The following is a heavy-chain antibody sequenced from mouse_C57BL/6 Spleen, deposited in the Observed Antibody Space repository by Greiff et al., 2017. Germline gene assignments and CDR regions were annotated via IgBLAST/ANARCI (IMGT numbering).Heavy chain of an antibody. CDR3: ARSGTTMVTTT. D-gene: IGHD2-2*01. CDR2: IYPGSGNT. CDR1: GYTFTDYY. V-gene: IGHV1-76*01. Sequence: QVQLKQSGAELVRPGASVKLSCKASGYTFTDYYINWVKQRPGQGLEWIARIYPGSGNTYYNEKFKGKATLTAEKSSSTAYMQLSSLTSEDSAVYFCARSGTTMVTTTWGQGTTLTVSS. J-gene: IGHJ2*01.